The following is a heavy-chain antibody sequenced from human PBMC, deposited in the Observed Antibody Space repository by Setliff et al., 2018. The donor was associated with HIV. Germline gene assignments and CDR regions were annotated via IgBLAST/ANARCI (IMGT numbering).Heavy chain of an antibody. D-gene: IGHD3-22*01. Sequence: PSETLSLTCIVSGGSINSTYYYWGWIRQPPGQGLEWIGSISYSGDTFYNTSLKTRITISVDTSKNHLSLKVSSLTAADTAVYYCARAPYYDYRGLAVYYFDYWGQGTLVTVSS. CDR1: GGSINSTYYY. CDR3: ARAPYYDYRGLAVYYFDY. CDR2: ISYSGDT. V-gene: IGHV4-39*07. J-gene: IGHJ4*02.